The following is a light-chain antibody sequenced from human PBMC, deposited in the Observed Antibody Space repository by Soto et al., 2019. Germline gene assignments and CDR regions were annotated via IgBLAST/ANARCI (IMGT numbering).Light chain of an antibody. Sequence: QSVLTQPASLSGSPGQSITISCTGTSSDIGAYDYVSWFQQHPGKAPKLMISEVNNRPSGVSNRFSGSKSGTSASLAITGLQAEDGTDYYCQSYDSRLSAVVFGGGTKLTVL. J-gene: IGLJ2*01. CDR2: EVN. CDR1: SSDIGAYDY. V-gene: IGLV2-14*01. CDR3: QSYDSRLSAVV.